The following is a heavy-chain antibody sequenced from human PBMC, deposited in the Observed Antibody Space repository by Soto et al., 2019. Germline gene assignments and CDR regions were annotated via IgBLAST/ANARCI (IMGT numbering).Heavy chain of an antibody. Sequence: QVQLQESGPGLVKPSQTLSLTCTVSGGSINNVNYCWSWIRQSPDKGLEWIGHIYNGGTTYNNPSLTSRVTLSLDMSNNQVTLKLSSRSAADTAVYFCDRGRSGDKVDYRGQGTLVTVSS. CDR3: DRGRSGDKVDY. CDR2: IYNGGTT. J-gene: IGHJ4*02. V-gene: IGHV4-30-4*01. D-gene: IGHD7-27*01. CDR1: GGSINNVNYC.